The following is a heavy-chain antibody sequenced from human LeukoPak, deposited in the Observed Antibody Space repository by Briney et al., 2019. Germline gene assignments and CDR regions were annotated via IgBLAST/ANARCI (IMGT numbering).Heavy chain of an antibody. CDR1: GFTLEDYA. V-gene: IGHV3-43*02. J-gene: IGHJ4*02. Sequence: GGSLGLSCAASGFTLEDYAMHWVRQAPGKGLEWVSLISGDGGSTYYADSVKGRFTISRDNSKNSLYLQMNSLRTEDTALYYCAKVASYYDILTGYYIWGQGTLVTVSS. CDR2: ISGDGGST. D-gene: IGHD3-9*01. CDR3: AKVASYYDILTGYYI.